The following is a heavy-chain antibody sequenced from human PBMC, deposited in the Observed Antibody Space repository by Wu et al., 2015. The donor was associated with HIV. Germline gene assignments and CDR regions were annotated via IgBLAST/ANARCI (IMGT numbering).Heavy chain of an antibody. D-gene: IGHD3-10*01. V-gene: IGHV1-2*02. CDR1: ANTFTAYY. CDR3: ARELEDPAIMVRAGFDP. Sequence: QVQLVQSGAEVKKPGASVRVACKASANTFTAYYMHWFRQAPGQGLEWMGWITPSGGATIYAEAFEGRVTVTTDTSMKTVYMELESLTSGDTAMYYCARELEDPAIMVRAGFDPWGPREPPSPSPQ. J-gene: IGHJ5*02. CDR2: ITPSGGAT.